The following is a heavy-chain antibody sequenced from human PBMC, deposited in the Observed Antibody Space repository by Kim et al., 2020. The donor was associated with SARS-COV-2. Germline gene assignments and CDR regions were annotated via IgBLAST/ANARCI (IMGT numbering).Heavy chain of an antibody. Sequence: GGSLRLSCAASGFTFSSYSMNWVRQAPGKGLEWVSYISSSSSTIYYADSVKGRFTISRDNAKNSLYLQMNSLRDEDTAVYYCARGDDYYDSSGPFDYWGQGTLVTVSS. V-gene: IGHV3-48*02. J-gene: IGHJ4*02. CDR3: ARGDDYYDSSGPFDY. D-gene: IGHD3-22*01. CDR2: ISSSSSTI. CDR1: GFTFSSYS.